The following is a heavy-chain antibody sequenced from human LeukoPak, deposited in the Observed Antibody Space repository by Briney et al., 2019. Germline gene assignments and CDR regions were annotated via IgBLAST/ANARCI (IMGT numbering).Heavy chain of an antibody. V-gene: IGHV3-30*18. CDR3: AKGAAAVLEYYFDY. CDR2: ISYDGRNK. CDR1: GFTFSSYG. J-gene: IGHJ4*02. Sequence: GGSLRLSCAASGFTFSSYGMHWVRQAPGKGLEWVAVISYDGRNKYCADFVKGRLTISRDNSKNTLYLQMNSLRAEDMALYYCAKGAAAVLEYYFDYWAREPWSPSPQ. D-gene: IGHD6-13*01.